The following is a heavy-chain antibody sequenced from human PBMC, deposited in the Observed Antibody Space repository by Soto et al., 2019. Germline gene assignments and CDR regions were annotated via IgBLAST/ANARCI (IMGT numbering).Heavy chain of an antibody. CDR3: ARGGDSYNFGAVY. D-gene: IGHD2-21*01. CDR2: IMPKLGSA. J-gene: IGHJ4*02. Sequence: ASERLSGRASGYNCASYYMQWERQARGQGLEWMGGIMPKLGSANYAKTFQGRVTVTADESTNTVYMELRSLRSDDTAGDDCARGGDSYNFGAVYWGQGTPVNDSS. CDR1: GYNCASYY. V-gene: IGHV1-46*01.